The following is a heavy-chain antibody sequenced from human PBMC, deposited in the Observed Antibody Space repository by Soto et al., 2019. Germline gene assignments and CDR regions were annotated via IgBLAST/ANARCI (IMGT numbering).Heavy chain of an antibody. V-gene: IGHV3-9*01. J-gene: IGHJ5*02. CDR2: ISWDTGTL. CDR1: GFTFDDYA. CDR3: AQGRYQTMASPLDQ. Sequence: EVQLVESGGGWVQPGRSLRLSCAASGFTFDDYAMHWVRQVPGKGLEWISGISWDTGTLGCAESVKGRFIISRDDAKKSLFLQMKSLRGEDTALYYCAQGRYQTMASPLDQWGQGTLVTVSS. D-gene: IGHD1-1*01.